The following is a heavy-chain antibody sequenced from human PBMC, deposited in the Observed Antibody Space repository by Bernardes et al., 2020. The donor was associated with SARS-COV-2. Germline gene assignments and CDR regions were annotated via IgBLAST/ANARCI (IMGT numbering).Heavy chain of an antibody. CDR2: INPNSGGT. J-gene: IGHJ6*02. CDR1: GYTFTGYY. Sequence: ASVKVSCKASGYTFTGYYMHWVRQAPGQGLEWMGWINPNSGGTNYAQKFQGRVTMTRDTSISTAYMELSRLRSDVTAVYYCARSNYGNYYYYGMDVWGQGTTVTVSS. V-gene: IGHV1-2*02. D-gene: IGHD4-4*01. CDR3: ARSNYGNYYYYGMDV.